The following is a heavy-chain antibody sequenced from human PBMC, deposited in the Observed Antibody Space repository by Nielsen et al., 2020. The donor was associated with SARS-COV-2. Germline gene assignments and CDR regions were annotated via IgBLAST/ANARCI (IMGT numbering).Heavy chain of an antibody. CDR1: GFNFSDFY. CDR2: ISGTSSYK. CDR3: AREFVAGTFDY. D-gene: IGHD6-19*01. J-gene: IGHJ4*02. V-gene: IGHV3-11*05. Sequence: GGSLRLSCAASGFNFSDFYMHWIRQPPGKGLEWISYISGTSSYKHFADSVTGRFSISRDNAKNTVYLHMSSLRVDDTAIYYCAREFVAGTFDYWGQGALVTVSS.